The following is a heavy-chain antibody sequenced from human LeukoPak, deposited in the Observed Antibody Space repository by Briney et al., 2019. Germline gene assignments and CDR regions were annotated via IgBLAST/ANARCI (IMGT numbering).Heavy chain of an antibody. CDR2: INPNSGGT. D-gene: IGHD6-19*01. J-gene: IGHJ4*02. CDR1: GYSFTGYY. V-gene: IGHV1-2*02. CDR3: ARTPAEWLVQWGHFDY. Sequence: ASVKVSCKASGYSFTGYYIHWVRQAPGQGLEWMGWINPNSGGTNYAQKFQGRVTMTRDTSISTAYMELSRLRSDDTALYYCARTPAEWLVQWGHFDYWGQGTLVTVSS.